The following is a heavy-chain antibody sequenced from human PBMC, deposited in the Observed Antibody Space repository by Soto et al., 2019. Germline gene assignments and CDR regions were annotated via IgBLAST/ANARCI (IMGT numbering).Heavy chain of an antibody. V-gene: IGHV4-59*01. D-gene: IGHD2-21*02. J-gene: IGHJ6*02. CDR2: MYNTGST. CDR1: GASISRYY. Sequence: TSETLSLTCTVSGASISRYYWSWIRQPPGKGLEWIGYMYNTGSTVYNPSFKSRVTISVDTSKNQFSLKLNSVTAADTAVYYCARDLWGYCGTDCYPLDVWGQGTTVTVSS. CDR3: ARDLWGYCGTDCYPLDV.